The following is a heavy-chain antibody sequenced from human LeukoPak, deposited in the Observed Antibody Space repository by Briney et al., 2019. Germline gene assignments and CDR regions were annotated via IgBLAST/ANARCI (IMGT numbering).Heavy chain of an antibody. CDR2: IYWDDDK. J-gene: IGHJ3*02. V-gene: IGHV2-5*02. Sequence: SGPTLVNPTQTLTLTCTFSGFSLSTSGVGVGWIRQPPGKALEWLALIYWDDDKRYSPSLKSRLTITKDTSKNQVVLTMTNMDPVDTATYYCAHRRSITEYDILTGYYSKVGWIDAFDIWGQGTMVTVSS. CDR1: GFSLSTSGVG. D-gene: IGHD3-9*01. CDR3: AHRRSITEYDILTGYYSKVGWIDAFDI.